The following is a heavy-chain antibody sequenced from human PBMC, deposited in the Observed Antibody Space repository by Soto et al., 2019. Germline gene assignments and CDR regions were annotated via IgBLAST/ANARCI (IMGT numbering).Heavy chain of an antibody. CDR1: GGTFSSYA. D-gene: IGHD4-4*01. CDR3: AGTADYSNYEGYYGMDV. J-gene: IGHJ6*02. Sequence: GASLKVSCKASGGTFSSYAISWVRQAPGQGLEWMGGIIPIFGTANYAQKFQGRVTITADESTSTAYMELSSLRSEDTAVYYCAGTADYSNYEGYYGMDVWGQGTTVTVSS. V-gene: IGHV1-69*13. CDR2: IIPIFGTA.